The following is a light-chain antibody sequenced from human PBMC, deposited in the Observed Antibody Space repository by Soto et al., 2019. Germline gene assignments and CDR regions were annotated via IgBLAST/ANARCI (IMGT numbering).Light chain of an antibody. CDR3: QQYGSSPLT. CDR1: QSVSSSY. CDR2: GAS. J-gene: IGKJ4*01. Sequence: EIVMTQSPATLSVSPGERATLSCRASQSVSSSYLAWYQQKPGQAPRVLIYGASSRATGIPDRFSGSGSGTDFTLTISRLEPEDFAVYYCQQYGSSPLTFGGGTKVDIK. V-gene: IGKV3-20*01.